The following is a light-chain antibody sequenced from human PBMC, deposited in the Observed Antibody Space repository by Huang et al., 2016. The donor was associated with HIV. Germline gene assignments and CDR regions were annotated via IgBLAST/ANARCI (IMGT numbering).Light chain of an antibody. CDR3: QQHNNWPHT. CDR2: DAF. CDR1: QSISSY. Sequence: EIVLTQSPATLSLSPGERATLSCRASQSISSYLAWYQQKPGQAPRLLIYDAFNRATGIPARFSGSVSGTDFTLTIISLEPEDFAVYYCQQHNNWPHTFGQGTKLEI. J-gene: IGKJ2*01. V-gene: IGKV3-11*01.